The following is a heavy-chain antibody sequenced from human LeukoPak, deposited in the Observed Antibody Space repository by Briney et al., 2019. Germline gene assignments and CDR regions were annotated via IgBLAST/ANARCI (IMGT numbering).Heavy chain of an antibody. J-gene: IGHJ6*03. D-gene: IGHD5-18*01. Sequence: GGSLRLSCEASGFTFSSYRMNWVRQGPGKGLEWVSSISSSSSYIYYADSVKGRFTISRDNAKNSLYLQVNSLRAEDTAAYYCARGDTVPLFRAYYYMDVWGKGTTVTVSS. CDR3: ARGDTVPLFRAYYYMDV. CDR1: GFTFSSYR. V-gene: IGHV3-21*01. CDR2: ISSSSSYI.